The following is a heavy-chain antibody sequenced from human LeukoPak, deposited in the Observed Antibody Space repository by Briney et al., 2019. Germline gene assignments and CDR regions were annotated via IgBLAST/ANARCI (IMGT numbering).Heavy chain of an antibody. CDR2: IRYDGSNK. Sequence: GGSLRLSCAASGFTFSSYGMHWVRQAPGKGLEWVAFIRYDGSNKYYADSVKGRFTISRDNSKNTLYLQMNSLRAEDTAVYYCAKAPYYYDSSGYRNYMDVWGKGTTVTVSS. D-gene: IGHD3-22*01. CDR1: GFTFSSYG. J-gene: IGHJ6*03. CDR3: AKAPYYYDSSGYRNYMDV. V-gene: IGHV3-30*02.